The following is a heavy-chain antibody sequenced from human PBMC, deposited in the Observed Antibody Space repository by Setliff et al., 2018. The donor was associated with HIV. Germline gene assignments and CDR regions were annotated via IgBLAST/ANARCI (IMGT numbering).Heavy chain of an antibody. CDR2: INSDGHIT. V-gene: IGHV3-74*03. CDR1: GFTFSSYW. CDR3: AREAGYGPPAAMGTDFDY. J-gene: IGHJ4*02. D-gene: IGHD2-2*01. Sequence: GGSLRLSCAASGFTFSSYWMHWVRQVPGKGLVWVSRINSDGHITTFADSVKGRFTISRDNSKNTLYLEMNSLRAEDTALYFCAREAGYGPPAAMGTDFDYWGQGTLVTVSS.